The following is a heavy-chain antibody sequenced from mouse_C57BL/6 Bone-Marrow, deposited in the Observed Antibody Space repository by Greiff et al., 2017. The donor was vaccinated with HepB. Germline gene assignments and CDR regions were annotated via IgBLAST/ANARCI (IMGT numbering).Heavy chain of an antibody. CDR1: GFTFSDYY. CDR3: ARAYSGTMDS. J-gene: IGHJ4*01. Sequence: EVKVVESGGGLVQPGGSLKLSCAASGFTFSDYYMYWVRQTPEKRLEWVAYISDGGGSTYYTDTVKGRFTISRDNAKNTLYMQMSRLKSEDTAMYYCARAYSGTMDSWGQGTSVTVSS. V-gene: IGHV5-12*01. CDR2: ISDGGGST. D-gene: IGHD1-1*02.